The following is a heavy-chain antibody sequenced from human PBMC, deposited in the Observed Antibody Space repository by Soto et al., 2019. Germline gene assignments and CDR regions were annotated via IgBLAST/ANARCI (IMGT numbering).Heavy chain of an antibody. CDR2: IKQDGSEK. V-gene: IGHV3-7*03. CDR1: GFTFSSYW. CDR3: ARDPRGVTAIRVGYYFDY. J-gene: IGHJ4*02. D-gene: IGHD2-21*02. Sequence: EVQLVESGGGLVQPGGSLRLSCAASGFTFSSYWMSWVRQAPGKGLEWVANIKQDGSEKYYVDSVKDRFTISRDNAKNSLYLQMNRLRAEDTAVYYCARDPRGVTAIRVGYYFDYWGQGTLVTVSS.